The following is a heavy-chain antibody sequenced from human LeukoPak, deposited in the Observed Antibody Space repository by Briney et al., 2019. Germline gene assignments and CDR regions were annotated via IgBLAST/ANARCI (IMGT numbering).Heavy chain of an antibody. Sequence: KPSETLSLTCSVSGDSISSSPYYWGWIRQPPGKGLECIVIGSIYYGGTTYYNPSLRSRVTISEDTSNNQFSLELRSVTAADTAVYYCARSRVVRGGNKHYYYYGMDVWGQGTTVTVSS. J-gene: IGHJ6*02. CDR2: IYYGGTT. D-gene: IGHD3-10*01. CDR1: GDSISSSPYY. CDR3: ARSRVVRGGNKHYYYYGMDV. V-gene: IGHV4-39*01.